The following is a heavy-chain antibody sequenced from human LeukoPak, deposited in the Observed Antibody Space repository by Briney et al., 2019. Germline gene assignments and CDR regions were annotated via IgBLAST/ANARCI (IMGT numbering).Heavy chain of an antibody. CDR2: IRYDGSNK. D-gene: IGHD5-24*01. J-gene: IGHJ4*02. Sequence: QAGGSLRLSCVASGFTFSNYGMNWVRQAPGKGLEWVALIRYDGSNKYYADSVKGRFTISRDNSKNTLYLQMNSLRAEDTAVYYCAKESPVGRDGYEWGQGTLVTVSS. CDR3: AKESPVGRDGYE. CDR1: GFTFSNYG. V-gene: IGHV3-30*02.